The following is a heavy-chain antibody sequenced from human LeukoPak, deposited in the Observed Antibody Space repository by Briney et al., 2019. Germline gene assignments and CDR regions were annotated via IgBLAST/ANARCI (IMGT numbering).Heavy chain of an antibody. CDR2: INPSGGST. Sequence: GASVKVSCKASGYTFTSYYMHWVRQAPGQGLEWMGIINPSGGSTSYAQKFQGRVTITTDESTSTAYMELSSLRSEDTAVYYCAEIRRGYYDILEGVDWGQGTLVTVSS. CDR1: GYTFTSYY. D-gene: IGHD3-9*01. CDR3: AEIRRGYYDILEGVD. J-gene: IGHJ4*02. V-gene: IGHV1-46*01.